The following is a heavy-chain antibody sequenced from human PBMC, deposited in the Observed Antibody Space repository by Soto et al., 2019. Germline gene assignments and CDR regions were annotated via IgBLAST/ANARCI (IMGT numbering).Heavy chain of an antibody. CDR1: GYTFSSCA. D-gene: IGHD6-19*01. Sequence: VPVKVYCKASGYTFSSCAMHWVRQAPGQRLEWMGWINAGNGNTKYSQKFQGRVTITRDTSASTAYMELSSLRSEDTAVYYCARDGAVAGENSFGYCGQGTVVSVTS. J-gene: IGHJ4*02. CDR2: INAGNGNT. V-gene: IGHV1-3*01. CDR3: ARDGAVAGENSFGY.